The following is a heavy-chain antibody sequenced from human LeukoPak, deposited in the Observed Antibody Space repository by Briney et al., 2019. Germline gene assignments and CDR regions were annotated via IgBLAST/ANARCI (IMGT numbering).Heavy chain of an antibody. CDR1: GGSFSGFY. J-gene: IGHJ4*02. CDR3: ARYLDSSGYFDY. Sequence: SETLSLTCAVYGGSFSGFYWSWIRQPPGKGLEWIGEINHSGSTNYNPSLKSRVTISVDTSKNQFSLKLSSVTAADTAVYYCARYLDSSGYFDYWGQGTLVTVSS. D-gene: IGHD3-22*01. V-gene: IGHV4-34*01. CDR2: INHSGST.